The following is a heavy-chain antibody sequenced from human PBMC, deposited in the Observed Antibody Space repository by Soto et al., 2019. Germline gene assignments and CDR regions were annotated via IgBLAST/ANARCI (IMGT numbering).Heavy chain of an antibody. V-gene: IGHV3-23*01. CDR1: GFTFSSYA. Sequence: EVQLLESGGGLVQPGGSLRLSCAASGFTFSSYAMNWVRQAPGKGLEWVSVISGSDGSTYYADSVKGRFTISRDNSKNTLNLQMNSRRAEDTGVYYCARRSSSWYFDYWGQGTLVTVSS. CDR3: ARRSSSWYFDY. J-gene: IGHJ4*02. D-gene: IGHD6-13*01. CDR2: ISGSDGST.